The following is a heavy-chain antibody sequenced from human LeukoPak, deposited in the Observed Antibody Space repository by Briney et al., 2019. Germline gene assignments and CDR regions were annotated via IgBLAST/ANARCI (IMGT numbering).Heavy chain of an antibody. Sequence: GGSLRLSCAASGFTFSDYWMDWVRQTPGEGQKWVSNIKPDGSEIYYVDSVKGRFTISRDNAKNSLYLQMNSLRAEDTAVYYCTRSLDYWGQGTLVTVSS. CDR3: TRSLDY. CDR2: IKPDGSEI. CDR1: GFTFSDYW. J-gene: IGHJ4*02. D-gene: IGHD2-15*01. V-gene: IGHV3-7*02.